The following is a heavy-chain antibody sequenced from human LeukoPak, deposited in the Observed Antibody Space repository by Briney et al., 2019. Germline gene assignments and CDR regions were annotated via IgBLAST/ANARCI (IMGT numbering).Heavy chain of an antibody. CDR1: GFIFSTYI. J-gene: IGHJ5*02. Sequence: PGGSLRLSCAASGFIFSTYIMSWVRQAPGKGLEWVLSISSSGGSTYYADSVKGRFTISRDNSKNTLYLQVNSLRAEDTAVYYCAKAAVYHDSCPDAWGQGTLVTVSS. CDR3: AKAAVYHDSCPDA. V-gene: IGHV3-23*01. D-gene: IGHD5/OR15-5a*01. CDR2: ISSSGGST.